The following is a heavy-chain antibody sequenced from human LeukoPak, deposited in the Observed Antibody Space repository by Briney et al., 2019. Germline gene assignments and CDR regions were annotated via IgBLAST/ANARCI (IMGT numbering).Heavy chain of an antibody. CDR1: GGSIKNYY. V-gene: IGHV4-59*01. Sequence: SETLSLXCTVSGGSIKNYYWTWIRQPPGKGLEWIGYIYYSGSTSSNPSLKSRVTISVDTSKNQFPLRLKYVTAADTAVYYCARDVPRGTGYMDVWGKGTTVTVSS. J-gene: IGHJ6*03. CDR2: IYYSGST. D-gene: IGHD3-10*01. CDR3: ARDVPRGTGYMDV.